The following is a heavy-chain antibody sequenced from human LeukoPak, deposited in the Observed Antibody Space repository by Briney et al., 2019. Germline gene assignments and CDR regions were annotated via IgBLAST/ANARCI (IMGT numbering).Heavy chain of an antibody. D-gene: IGHD2-2*01. CDR1: GFTFNSYA. CDR2: ISGSGGST. Sequence: GGSLRLSCAASGFTFNSYAMSWVRQAPGKGLEWVSAISGSGGSTYYADSVKGRFTISRDNAKNSLYLQMNSLRVEDTAVYYCARRYCSSTTCDTFGCWGQGTLVTVSS. CDR3: ARRYCSSTTCDTFGC. J-gene: IGHJ4*02. V-gene: IGHV3-23*01.